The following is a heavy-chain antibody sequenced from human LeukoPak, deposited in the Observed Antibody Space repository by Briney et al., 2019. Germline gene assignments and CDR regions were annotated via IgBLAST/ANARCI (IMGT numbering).Heavy chain of an antibody. J-gene: IGHJ5*02. V-gene: IGHV4-4*02. D-gene: IGHD3-10*01. Sequence: PSETLSLTCAVSGGSISSSNWWSWVRQPPGKGLEWIGEIYHSGSTNYNPSLKSRVTISVDTSKNQFSLKLSSVTAADTAVYYCARDQLYYYGSGSYYGGSQGWFDPWGQGTLVTVSS. CDR2: IYHSGST. CDR1: GGSISSSNW. CDR3: ARDQLYYYGSGSYYGGSQGWFDP.